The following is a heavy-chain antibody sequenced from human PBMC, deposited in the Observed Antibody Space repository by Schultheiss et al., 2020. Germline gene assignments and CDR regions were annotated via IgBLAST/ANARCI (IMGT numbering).Heavy chain of an antibody. CDR2: ISYDGTNE. V-gene: IGHV3-30*19. CDR1: GFTFSSYG. CDR3: ARGPPPITTRQHTYYYGMDV. Sequence: GGSLRLSCAASGFTFSSYGMHWVRQAPGKGLEWVAVISYDGTNENYADSVKGRFTISRDNSKNTLYLQMNSLRSEDTAVYYCARGPPPITTRQHTYYYGMDVWGQGTTVTVSS. D-gene: IGHD3-10*01. J-gene: IGHJ6*02.